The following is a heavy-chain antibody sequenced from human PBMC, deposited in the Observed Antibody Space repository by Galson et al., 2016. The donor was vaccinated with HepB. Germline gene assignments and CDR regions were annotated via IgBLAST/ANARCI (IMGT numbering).Heavy chain of an antibody. D-gene: IGHD5-24*01. Sequence: SLRLSCAASRFTFSSYGMSWVRQAPGKGLEWVSGLSPSGTSTHYADSVKGRFSISRDNSQTTLYLQMNSLRVEDTALYYCARDQRWLQFGKDAFDLWGKGTFVIVSS. CDR3: ARDQRWLQFGKDAFDL. CDR1: RFTFSSYG. V-gene: IGHV3-23*01. J-gene: IGHJ3*01. CDR2: LSPSGTST.